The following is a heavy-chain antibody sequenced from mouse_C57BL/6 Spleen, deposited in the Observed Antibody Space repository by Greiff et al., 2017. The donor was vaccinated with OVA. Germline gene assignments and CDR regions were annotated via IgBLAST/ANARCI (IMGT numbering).Heavy chain of an antibody. CDR1: GFSLTSYG. J-gene: IGHJ4*01. Sequence: VQLQQSGPGLVQPSQSLSISCTVSGFSLTSYGVHWVRQSPGKGLEWLGVIWSGGSTDYNAAFISRLSIAKDNSKSHIFFKMNSMQSDDTSLYHCARKLSMDYWGQGTSVTVSS. V-gene: IGHV2-2*01. CDR3: ARKLSMDY. CDR2: IWSGGST.